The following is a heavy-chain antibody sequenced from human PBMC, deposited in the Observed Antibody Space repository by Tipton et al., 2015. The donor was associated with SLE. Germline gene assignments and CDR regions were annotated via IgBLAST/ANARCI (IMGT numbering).Heavy chain of an antibody. CDR3: ARVYLQWLLGPRGYFDY. J-gene: IGHJ4*02. CDR1: GGSISSGGYY. CDR2: IYYSGST. Sequence: TLSLTCTVSGGSISSGGYYWSWIRQHPGKGLEWIGYIYYSGSTYYNPSLKSRVTISVDTSKNQFSLKLSSVTAADTAVYYCARVYLQWLLGPRGYFDYWGQGTLVTVSS. V-gene: IGHV4-31*03. D-gene: IGHD6-19*01.